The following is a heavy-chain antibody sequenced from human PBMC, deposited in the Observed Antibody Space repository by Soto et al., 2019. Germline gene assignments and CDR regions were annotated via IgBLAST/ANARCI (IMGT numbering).Heavy chain of an antibody. Sequence: TLSLTCTVSGGSISSYYWSWIRQPPGKGLEWIGYIYYSGSTNYNPSLKSRVTISVDTSKNQFSLKLSSVTAADTAVYYCASLEYRTYYFDYWGQGTLVTVSS. J-gene: IGHJ4*02. CDR2: IYYSGST. D-gene: IGHD6-6*01. CDR3: ASLEYRTYYFDY. V-gene: IGHV4-59*01. CDR1: GGSISSYY.